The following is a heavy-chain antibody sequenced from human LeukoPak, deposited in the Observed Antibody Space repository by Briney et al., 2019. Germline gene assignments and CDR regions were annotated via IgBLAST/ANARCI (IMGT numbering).Heavy chain of an antibody. Sequence: GASVKVSCKASGYTFTGYYMHWVRQAPGQRLEWIGWIVVGSGNTNYAQKFQERVTITRDMSTSTAYMELSSLRSEDTAVYYCAAESYYPYFDYWGQGTLVTVSS. CDR1: GYTFTGYY. D-gene: IGHD3-10*01. CDR3: AAESYYPYFDY. J-gene: IGHJ4*02. V-gene: IGHV1-58*02. CDR2: IVVGSGNT.